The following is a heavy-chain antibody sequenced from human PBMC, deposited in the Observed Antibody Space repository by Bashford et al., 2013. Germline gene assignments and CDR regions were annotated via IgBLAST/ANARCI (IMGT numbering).Heavy chain of an antibody. CDR1: GYSFTSYG. V-gene: IGHV1-18*01. Sequence: VASVKVSCKASGYSFTSYGISWVRQAPGQGLEWMGWISPYSGDTRYAQNLQGRVTMTTDTSTSTAYMELRSLRSDDTAVYYCTRALREVGYWGQGTLVTVSS. CDR2: ISPYSGDT. CDR3: TRALREVGY. J-gene: IGHJ4*02. D-gene: IGHD1-26*01.